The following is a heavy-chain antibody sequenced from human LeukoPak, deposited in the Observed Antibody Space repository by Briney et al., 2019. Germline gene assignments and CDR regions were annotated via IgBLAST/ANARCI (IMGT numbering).Heavy chain of an antibody. CDR2: ISYDGSNK. J-gene: IGHJ4*02. D-gene: IGHD6-19*01. CDR1: GFTFSSYG. V-gene: IGHV3-30*18. Sequence: GGSLRLSCAASGFTFSSYGMHWVRQAPGKGLEWVAVISYDGSNKYYADSLKGRFTISRDNSKNTLYLQMNSLSTEDTAVYYCAKVVQWLDPDFDYWGQGTLVTVSS. CDR3: AKVVQWLDPDFDY.